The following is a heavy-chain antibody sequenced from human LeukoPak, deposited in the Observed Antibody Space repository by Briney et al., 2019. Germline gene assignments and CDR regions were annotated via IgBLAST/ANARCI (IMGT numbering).Heavy chain of an antibody. CDR3: VRTNTQRLVHFDY. CDR1: GFTLSSYW. J-gene: IGHJ4*02. D-gene: IGHD6-19*01. V-gene: IGHV3-74*01. CDR2: INSDGSSR. Sequence: PGGSLRLSCAASGFTLSSYWMHWVRQAPGKGLVWVSRINSDGSSRSYADSVKGRFTISRDNAKNTLYLQMNSLRDEDTAVYYCVRTNTQRLVHFDYWGQGTLVTVSS.